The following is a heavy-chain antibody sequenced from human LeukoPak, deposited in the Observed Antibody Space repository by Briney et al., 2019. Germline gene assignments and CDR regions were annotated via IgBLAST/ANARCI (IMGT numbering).Heavy chain of an antibody. Sequence: KPSETLSLTCTVSGGSINSYYWSWIRQPPGKGLEWIGSIYYSGSTNYNPSLKSRVTISVDTSNNKFSLKLTSLTAADTAVYYCVRHLSAGRPAFDIWGQGTMVTVSS. D-gene: IGHD2-15*01. V-gene: IGHV4-59*08. CDR1: GGSINSYY. CDR3: VRHLSAGRPAFDI. CDR2: IYYSGST. J-gene: IGHJ3*02.